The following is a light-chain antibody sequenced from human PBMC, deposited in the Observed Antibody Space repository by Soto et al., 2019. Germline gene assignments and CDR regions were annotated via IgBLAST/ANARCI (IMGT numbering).Light chain of an antibody. Sequence: QSVLTQPRSVSGSPGQSVTISCTGTSSDVGGYNFVSWYQHHPGKAPKLMIYNVIQRPSGVPDRFSASKSGNTASLTISGLQAEDEADYYCCSYAGSYTYVFGTGTMLTVL. J-gene: IGLJ1*01. CDR2: NVI. V-gene: IGLV2-11*01. CDR1: SSDVGGYNF. CDR3: CSYAGSYTYV.